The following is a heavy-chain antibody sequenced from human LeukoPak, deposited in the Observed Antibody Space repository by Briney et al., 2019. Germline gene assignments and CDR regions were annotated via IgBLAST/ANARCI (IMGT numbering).Heavy chain of an antibody. CDR1: GYTFTGYY. CDR2: INPNSGGT. V-gene: IGHV1-2*02. J-gene: IGHJ4*02. D-gene: IGHD3-9*01. CDR3: ARPPTIRYFDWLSPFDY. Sequence: ASVKVSCKASGYTFTGYYMHWVRQAPGQGLEWMGCINPNSGGTNYAQRFQGRVTMTRDTSISTAYMELSRLRSDDTAVYYCARPPTIRYFDWLSPFDYWGQGTLVTVSS.